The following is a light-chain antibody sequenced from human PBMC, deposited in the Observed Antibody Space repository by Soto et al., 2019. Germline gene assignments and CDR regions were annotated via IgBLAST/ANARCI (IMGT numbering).Light chain of an antibody. V-gene: IGLV1-51*01. Sequence: QSVLTQPPSVSAAPGQKVTISCSASSSNIGGNSVSWYQQLPGTAPNRLIYDDNKRPSGIPDRFSGSKSGTSATLGITGFQTGDEADYYCGSWDSSLSAYVFGTGTKV. CDR3: GSWDSSLSAYV. CDR2: DDN. J-gene: IGLJ1*01. CDR1: SSNIGGNS.